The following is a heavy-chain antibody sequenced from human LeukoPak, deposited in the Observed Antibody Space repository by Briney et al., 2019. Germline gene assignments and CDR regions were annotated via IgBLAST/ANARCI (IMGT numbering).Heavy chain of an antibody. CDR3: AKESDGGSFDIDY. J-gene: IGHJ4*02. V-gene: IGHV3-43*01. D-gene: IGHD1-26*01. CDR2: IRWVGGSR. Sequence: GRSLSLSWAASGFTFDDYTIHWVRQAARRGLGWGSFIRWVGGSRYYADSVKGRFTISRDNSKNSQYLQMNSLRIEDTALYYCAKESDGGSFDIDYWGQGTLVTVSS. CDR1: GFTFDDYT.